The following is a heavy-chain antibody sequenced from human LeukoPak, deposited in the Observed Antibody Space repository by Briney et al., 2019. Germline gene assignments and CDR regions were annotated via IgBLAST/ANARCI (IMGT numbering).Heavy chain of an antibody. Sequence: ASVKVSRKASGYTFTSYDINWVRQATGQGLEWMGWMNPNSGNTGYAQKFQGRVTITRNTSISTAYMELSSLRSEDTAVYYCARAGHPYCSGGSCTDNWFDPWGQGTLVTVSS. CDR3: ARAGHPYCSGGSCTDNWFDP. CDR2: MNPNSGNT. J-gene: IGHJ5*02. D-gene: IGHD2-15*01. CDR1: GYTFTSYD. V-gene: IGHV1-8*03.